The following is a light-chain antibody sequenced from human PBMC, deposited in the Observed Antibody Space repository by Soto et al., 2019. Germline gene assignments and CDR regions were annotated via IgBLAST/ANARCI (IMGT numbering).Light chain of an antibody. CDR2: TAS. CDR3: QQANIFPLT. V-gene: IGKV1-12*01. Sequence: DIQMTQSPSSVSASVGDRVTITCRASQGISSWLGWYQQKPGKAPNLLIHTASSLQSGAPSRFSSRGSGTDFTLTISSLQPEDFATYYCQQANIFPLTFGGGTKVEIK. CDR1: QGISSW. J-gene: IGKJ4*01.